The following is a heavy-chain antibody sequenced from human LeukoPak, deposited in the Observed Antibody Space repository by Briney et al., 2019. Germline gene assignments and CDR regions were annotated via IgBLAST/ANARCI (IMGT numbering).Heavy chain of an antibody. V-gene: IGHV1-18*01. J-gene: IGHJ3*02. D-gene: IGHD1-26*01. CDR2: ISAYNGNT. Sequence: ASVKVSCKASGGTFSSYAISWVRQAPGQGLEWMGWISAYNGNTNYAQKLQGRVTMTTDTSTSTAYMELRSLRTDDTAVYYCARGPGELNAFDIWGQGTIVTVSS. CDR3: ARGPGELNAFDI. CDR1: GGTFSSYA.